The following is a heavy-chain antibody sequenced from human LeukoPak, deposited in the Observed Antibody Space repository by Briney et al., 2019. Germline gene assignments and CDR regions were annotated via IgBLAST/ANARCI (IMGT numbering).Heavy chain of an antibody. D-gene: IGHD6-19*01. CDR2: IKWNGGST. Sequence: PGGSLRLSCAASGFTFDDYGMSWVRQAPGKGLEWVSGIKWNGGSTGYADSVKGRFTISRDNSKNSLYLQMNSLRAEDTALYYCAKDKRAGYFDYWGQGTLVTVSS. CDR1: GFTFDDYG. J-gene: IGHJ4*02. V-gene: IGHV3-20*04. CDR3: AKDKRAGYFDY.